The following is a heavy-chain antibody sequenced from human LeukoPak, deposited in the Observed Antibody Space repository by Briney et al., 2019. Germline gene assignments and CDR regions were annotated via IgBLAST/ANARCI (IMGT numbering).Heavy chain of an antibody. D-gene: IGHD4-23*01. Sequence: GGSLRLSCAASGFTFSSYWMHWVRQAPGKGLVWVSRINSDGSSTSYADSVKGRFTISRDNSKNTLFLQMNSLRTEDTAVYYCARLVGGPGCWGQGTLVTVSS. J-gene: IGHJ4*02. CDR2: INSDGSST. CDR3: ARLVGGPGC. CDR1: GFTFSSYW. V-gene: IGHV3-74*01.